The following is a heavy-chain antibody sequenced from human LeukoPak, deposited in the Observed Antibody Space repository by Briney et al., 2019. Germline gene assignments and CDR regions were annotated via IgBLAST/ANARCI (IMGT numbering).Heavy chain of an antibody. D-gene: IGHD4-17*01. J-gene: IGHJ2*01. V-gene: IGHV3-48*03. Sequence: PGGSLRLSCAASGFTFSSHEMNWVRQAPGKGLEWVSYISSSGSTIYYADSVKGRFTISRDNAKNSLYLQMNSLRAEDTAVYYCAREPDYGDYVYWYFDLWGRGTLVTVSS. CDR3: AREPDYGDYVYWYFDL. CDR1: GFTFSSHE. CDR2: ISSSGSTI.